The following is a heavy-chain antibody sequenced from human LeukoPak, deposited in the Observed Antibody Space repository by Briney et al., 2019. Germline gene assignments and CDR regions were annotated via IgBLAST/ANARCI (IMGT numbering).Heavy chain of an antibody. Sequence: GESLKISWKGSGYSFTSYWSGWVGQMPGKGLEWMRVSYPGDSDTRYSPSFQSHVTISADTYISTAYLKRSSLKASDTAMYYCARPAETYDSSGFDYWGQGTLVTVSS. CDR2: SYPGDSDT. V-gene: IGHV5-51*01. J-gene: IGHJ4*02. CDR3: ARPAETYDSSGFDY. CDR1: GYSFTSYW. D-gene: IGHD3-22*01.